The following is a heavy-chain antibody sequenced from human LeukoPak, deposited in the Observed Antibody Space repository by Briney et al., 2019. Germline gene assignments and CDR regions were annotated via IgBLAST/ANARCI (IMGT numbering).Heavy chain of an antibody. CDR2: ISSSSTYI. J-gene: IGHJ4*01. V-gene: IGHV3-21*01. Sequence: GGSLRLSCAASGFTFSYHTFNWLRQAPGKGLEWLSSISSSSTYIYYSDSVKGRFIVSRDDAQDSVYLEMSSLRVEDTAIYYCARVPESTWTSLDYFDYWGQGTLVAVSS. CDR1: GFTFSYHT. CDR3: ARVPESTWTSLDYFDY. D-gene: IGHD2-2*01.